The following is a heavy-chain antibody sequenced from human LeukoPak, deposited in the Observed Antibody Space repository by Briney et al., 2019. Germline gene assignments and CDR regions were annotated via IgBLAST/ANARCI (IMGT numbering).Heavy chain of an antibody. Sequence: GESLKISCKGSGYIFTNYWIGWVRQMPGKGLEWMGIIYPGNSDTRYSPSFQGQVTISADKSISTAYLQWSSLKASDTAMYYCARYSSSSEGDYWGQGTLVTVSS. V-gene: IGHV5-51*01. J-gene: IGHJ4*02. CDR3: ARYSSSSEGDY. CDR2: IYPGNSDT. D-gene: IGHD6-6*01. CDR1: GYIFTNYW.